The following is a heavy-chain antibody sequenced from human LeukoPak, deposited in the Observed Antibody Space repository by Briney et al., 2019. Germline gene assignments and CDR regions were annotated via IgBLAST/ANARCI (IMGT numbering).Heavy chain of an antibody. J-gene: IGHJ2*01. CDR3: ARDKVYYSDSSGDSYYWYFDL. CDR1: GFTVCRNY. Sequence: GGSLRLSCAASGFTVCRNYMSWLRQAPGKGLEWVSVIYSGGSTYYADSVKGRFTISRDNSKNTLYLQMNSLRAEDTAVYYCARDKVYYSDSSGDSYYWYFDLWGRGTLVTVSS. V-gene: IGHV3-66*01. CDR2: IYSGGST. D-gene: IGHD3-22*01.